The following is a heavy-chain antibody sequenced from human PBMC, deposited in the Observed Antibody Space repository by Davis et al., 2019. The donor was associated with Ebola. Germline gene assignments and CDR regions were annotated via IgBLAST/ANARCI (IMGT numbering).Heavy chain of an antibody. D-gene: IGHD4-11*01. CDR1: GDSVTSSHW. V-gene: IGHV4-4*02. CDR3: ARGDYNNHLDY. CDR2: VYHTGSI. J-gene: IGHJ4*02. Sequence: PGGSLRLSCSVSGDSVTSSHWWSWVRQSPGKGLEWLGEVYHTGSINDNPSLKSRVTISLDRSKNQFSLNLTSVTAADTAVYYCARGDYNNHLDYWGQGTLVTVSS.